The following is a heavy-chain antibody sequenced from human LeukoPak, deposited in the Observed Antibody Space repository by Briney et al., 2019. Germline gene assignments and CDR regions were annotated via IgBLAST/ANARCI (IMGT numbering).Heavy chain of an antibody. CDR2: IYYSGST. CDR1: GGSISSSSYY. Sequence: SETRSLTCTVSGGSISSSSYYWGWIRQPPGKGLEWIGYIYYSGSTNYNPSLKSRVTISVDTSKNQFSLTLSSVTAADTAVYYCAKRNAENYDSSGYPLYYFDYWGQGILVTVSS. CDR3: AKRNAENYDSSGYPLYYFDY. D-gene: IGHD3-22*01. J-gene: IGHJ4*02. V-gene: IGHV4-61*05.